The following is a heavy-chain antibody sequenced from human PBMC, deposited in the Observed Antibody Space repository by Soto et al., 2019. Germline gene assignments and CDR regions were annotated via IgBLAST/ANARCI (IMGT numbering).Heavy chain of an antibody. V-gene: IGHV3-9*01. CDR2: ISWSNVSI. Sequence: LVESGGGLVQPGRSLRLSCAASGFTFDDYAMHWVRQVPGKGQEWVSGISWSNVSIYYADSVKGRFTISRDNAKNSLYLQMNSLKTEDTALYYCAKGLYRFGYGLGYYYGMDVWGQGTTVTVSS. CDR1: GFTFDDYA. J-gene: IGHJ6*02. D-gene: IGHD5-18*01. CDR3: AKGLYRFGYGLGYYYGMDV.